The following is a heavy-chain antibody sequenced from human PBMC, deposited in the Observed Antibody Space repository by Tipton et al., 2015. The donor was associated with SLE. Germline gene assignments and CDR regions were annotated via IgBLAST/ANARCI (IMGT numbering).Heavy chain of an antibody. V-gene: IGHV3-23*01. CDR1: GFTFNNYA. J-gene: IGHJ4*02. CDR3: TRGIDPGSSRISDY. D-gene: IGHD2-15*01. CDR2: ISGSGDST. Sequence: SLRLSCTASGFTFNNYALNCVRQAPGKGLEWVSGISGSGDSTFSGDSVKGRFTISRDNSKSTLYLQMNNVRVEDTALYYCTRGIDPGSSRISDYWGQGTMVSVSS.